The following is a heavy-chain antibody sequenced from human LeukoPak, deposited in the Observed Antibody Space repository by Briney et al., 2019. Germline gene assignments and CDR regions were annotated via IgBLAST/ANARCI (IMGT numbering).Heavy chain of an antibody. J-gene: IGHJ3*02. D-gene: IGHD6-13*01. CDR3: ARDLNGGGSSWYRGPEEDAFDI. V-gene: IGHV3-7*01. Sequence: PGGSLRLSCAASGFTFSSYWMSWVRQAPGKGLEWVANIKQDGSEKYYVDSVKGRFTISKDNAKNSLYLQMNSLRAEDTAVYYCARDLNGGGSSWYRGPEEDAFDIWGQGTMVTVSS. CDR1: GFTFSSYW. CDR2: IKQDGSEK.